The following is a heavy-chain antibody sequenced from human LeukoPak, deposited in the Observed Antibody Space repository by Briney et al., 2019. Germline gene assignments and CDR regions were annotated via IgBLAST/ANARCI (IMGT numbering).Heavy chain of an antibody. CDR3: ARSRRITMVRGVINFDY. J-gene: IGHJ4*02. CDR1: GYTFTGYY. V-gene: IGHV1-2*02. CDR2: INPNSGGT. Sequence: ASVKVSCKASGYTFTGYYMHWVRQAPGQGLEWMGWINPNSGGTNYAQKFQGRATMTRDTSISTAYMELRRLRSDDTAVYYCARSRRITMVRGVINFDYWGQGTLVTVSS. D-gene: IGHD3-10*01.